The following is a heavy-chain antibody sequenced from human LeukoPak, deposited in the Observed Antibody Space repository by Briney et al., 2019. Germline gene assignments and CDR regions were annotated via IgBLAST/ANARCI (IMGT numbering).Heavy chain of an antibody. CDR2: FYTSGST. Sequence: SETMSLTSTVYGGSISSYYWSWDRQLPGNVLEWIGYFYTSGSTNYHPSLKSRVTISVDTSKNQFSLKLSSVTAADTAVYYCARHVTSRYSSGWYYFDYWGQGTLVTVSS. V-gene: IGHV4-4*09. J-gene: IGHJ4*02. CDR3: ARHVTSRYSSGWYYFDY. D-gene: IGHD6-19*01. CDR1: GGSISSYY.